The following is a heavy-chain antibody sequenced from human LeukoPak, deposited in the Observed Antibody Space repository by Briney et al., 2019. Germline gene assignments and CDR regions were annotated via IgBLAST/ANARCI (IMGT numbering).Heavy chain of an antibody. D-gene: IGHD3-22*01. J-gene: IGHJ4*02. CDR2: ISGSGDST. V-gene: IGHV3-23*01. CDR3: ARQVGFCSDSTCYFDY. Sequence: GGSLRLSCAASGFPFSSYVMRWVRHGPGKGLQWVSAISGSGDSTDYADSVKGRFTISRDNSKNILFLQMSSLRADDTAIYYCARQVGFCSDSTCYFDYWGQGALVTASS. CDR1: GFPFSSYV.